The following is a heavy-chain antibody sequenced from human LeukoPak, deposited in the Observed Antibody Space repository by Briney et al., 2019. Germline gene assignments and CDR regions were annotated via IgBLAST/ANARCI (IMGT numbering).Heavy chain of an antibody. CDR3: VTDRSGFWGGYPYYFDY. Sequence: ASVKVSCKVSGNTLTELSMHWVRQAPGKGLEWMGGSDPEDGEIIYAQKFQGRVTMTEDTSTDTTYMELSSLRSEDTAVYYCVTDRSGFWGGYPYYFDYWGQGTLVTVSS. J-gene: IGHJ4*02. V-gene: IGHV1-24*01. CDR1: GNTLTELS. D-gene: IGHD3-3*01. CDR2: SDPEDGEI.